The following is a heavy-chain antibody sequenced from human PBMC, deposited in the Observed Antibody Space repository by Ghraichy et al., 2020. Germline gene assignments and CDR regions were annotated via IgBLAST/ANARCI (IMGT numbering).Heavy chain of an antibody. Sequence: GESLNISCAASGFTFSESAMQWVRQASGKGLEWVGRIRSKPNGYATEYAASVKGRFTISRDDSKNTAYLQMSSLKTEDTAVYYCTRSCANGEYGCYYFYMDVWGKGTTVTVSS. J-gene: IGHJ6*03. CDR2: IRSKPNGYAT. CDR1: GFTFSESA. V-gene: IGHV3-73*01. CDR3: TRSCANGEYGCYYFYMDV. D-gene: IGHD4-17*01.